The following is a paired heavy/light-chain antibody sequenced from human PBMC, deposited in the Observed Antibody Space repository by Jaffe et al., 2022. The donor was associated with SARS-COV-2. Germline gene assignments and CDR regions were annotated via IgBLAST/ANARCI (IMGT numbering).Light chain of an antibody. J-gene: IGLJ3*02. CDR2: RNN. Sequence: QAGLTQPPSVSKGLRQTATLTCTGDSNNVGDQGAAWLQHHQGHPPKLLSYRNNNRPSGISERLSASRSGNTASLTITGLQPEDEADYYCSAWDSSLSAWVFGGGTKLTVV. V-gene: IGLV10-54*01. CDR1: SNNVGDQG. CDR3: SAWDSSLSAWV.
Heavy chain of an antibody. J-gene: IGHJ3*01. CDR3: VRESVTGARDDAFDV. CDR1: GFTFSNHY. CDR2: IKQDGSDK. V-gene: IGHV3-7*01. Sequence: EVQLVESGGGLVQPGGSLRLSCAASGFTFSNHYMSWVRQAPGKGLEWVANIKQDGSDKFFVDSVKGRFTISRDNAWNSLYLQMNSLRAEDTALYYCVRESVTGARDDAFDVWGQGTMVTVSS. D-gene: IGHD2-21*02.